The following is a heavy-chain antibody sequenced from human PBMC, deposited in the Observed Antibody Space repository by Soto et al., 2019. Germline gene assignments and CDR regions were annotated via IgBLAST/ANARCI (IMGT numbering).Heavy chain of an antibody. J-gene: IGHJ4*02. V-gene: IGHV4-30-4*01. CDR3: ARTPRDTPPGRSLVDY. Sequence: SSETLSLTCTVSGGSISSGDYYWSWIRQPPGKGLEWIGYIYYSGSTYYNPSLKSRVTISVDTSKNQFSLKLSSVTAADTAVYYCARTPRDTPPGRSLVDYWGQGTLVTVSS. CDR1: GGSISSGDYY. D-gene: IGHD5-18*01. CDR2: IYYSGST.